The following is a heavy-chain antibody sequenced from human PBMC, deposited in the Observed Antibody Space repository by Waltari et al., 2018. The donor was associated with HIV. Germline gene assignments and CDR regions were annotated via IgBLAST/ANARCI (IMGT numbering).Heavy chain of an antibody. Sequence: EVQLVASGGGLVKLGGSLRRACAASGFTFSSYSMNWVRQAPRKGLEWVSSISSSSSYIYYADSVKGRFTISRDNAKNSLYLQMNSLRAEDTAVYYCARATGTTGAFDIWGQGTMVTVSS. J-gene: IGHJ3*02. D-gene: IGHD1-1*01. V-gene: IGHV3-21*01. CDR2: ISSSSSYI. CDR3: ARATGTTGAFDI. CDR1: GFTFSSYS.